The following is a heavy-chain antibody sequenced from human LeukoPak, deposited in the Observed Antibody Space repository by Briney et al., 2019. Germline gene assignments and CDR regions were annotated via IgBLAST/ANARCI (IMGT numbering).Heavy chain of an antibody. V-gene: IGHV4-59*01. J-gene: IGHJ5*02. CDR3: ARASTYYDSTRFDP. Sequence: PSETLSLTCTVSGGSISSYYWSWIRQPPGKGLEWIGYIYYSGSTNYNPSLKSRVTISVGTSKNQFSLKLSSVTAADTAVYYCARASTYYDSTRFDPWGQGTLVTVSS. CDR2: IYYSGST. D-gene: IGHD3-3*01. CDR1: GGSISSYY.